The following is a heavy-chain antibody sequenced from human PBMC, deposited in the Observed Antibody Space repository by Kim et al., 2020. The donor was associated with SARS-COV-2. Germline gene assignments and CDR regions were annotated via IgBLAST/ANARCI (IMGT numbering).Heavy chain of an antibody. D-gene: IGHD1-26*01. Sequence: GGSLRLSCEATGLTFSSWSMHWVRQAPGKGLEWVAVIWHDGSNEYYADSVKGRFTISRDNSKNTLYLQMNSLRAEDTAVYYCARERKWIDCWGQGTLVTVYS. CDR3: ARERKWIDC. V-gene: IGHV3-33*01. CDR1: GLTFSSWS. J-gene: IGHJ4*02. CDR2: IWHDGSNE.